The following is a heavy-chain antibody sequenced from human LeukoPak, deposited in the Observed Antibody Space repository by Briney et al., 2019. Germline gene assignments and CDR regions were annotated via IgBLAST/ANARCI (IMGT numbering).Heavy chain of an antibody. V-gene: IGHV1-18*01. D-gene: IGHD2-15*01. CDR2: ISAYNGNT. CDR1: GYTFTSYG. CDR3: ARGLYCSGGSCYSGQVNY. J-gene: IGHJ4*02. Sequence: GASVKVSCKASGYTFTSYGISWVRQAPGQGLEWMGWISAYNGNTNYAQKLQGRVTMTTDTSTSTAYMELRSLISDDTAVYYCARGLYCSGGSCYSGQVNYWGQGTLVTVSS.